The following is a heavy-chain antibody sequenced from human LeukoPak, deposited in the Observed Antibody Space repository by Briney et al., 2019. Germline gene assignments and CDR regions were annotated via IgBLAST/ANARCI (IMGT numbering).Heavy chain of an antibody. CDR2: IWFDGSNK. V-gene: IGHV3-30*02. J-gene: IGHJ4*02. Sequence: PGGSLRLSCAASGFTFSSYGMHWVRQAPGKGLEWVAVIWFDGSNKFYRDSVRGRFTISRDDSKNTLYLQMNSLRAEDTAVYYCAKGSGSHFDYWGQGTLVTVSS. CDR3: AKGSGSHFDY. D-gene: IGHD3-22*01. CDR1: GFTFSSYG.